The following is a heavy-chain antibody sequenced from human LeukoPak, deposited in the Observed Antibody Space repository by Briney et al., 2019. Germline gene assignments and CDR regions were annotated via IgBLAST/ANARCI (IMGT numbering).Heavy chain of an antibody. V-gene: IGHV3-30*04. CDR2: ISYDGSNA. CDR3: ARDLVYSSGWFAGELDH. D-gene: IGHD6-19*01. Sequence: PGGSLRLSCSASGFAFSSDAMHWVRQAPGRGLEWLAVISYDGSNADHAESVRGRFTISRDTSKNTLFLQMNSLRPEDTAVYYCARDLVYSSGWFAGELDHWGLGTLVIVSS. J-gene: IGHJ4*02. CDR1: GFAFSSDA.